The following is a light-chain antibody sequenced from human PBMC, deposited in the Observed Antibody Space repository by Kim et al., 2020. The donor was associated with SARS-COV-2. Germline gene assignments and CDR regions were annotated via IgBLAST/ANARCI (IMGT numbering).Light chain of an antibody. CDR1: SSDVGAYNA. CDR3: SSFTISSTQV. Sequence: GQSITISCTGTSSDVGAYNAASWYQQHPVKAPKLMIYDVSNRPSGVSNRFSGSKSGNTASLTISGLQPEDEADYYCSSFTISSTQVFGGGTQLTVL. V-gene: IGLV2-14*03. CDR2: DVS. J-gene: IGLJ2*01.